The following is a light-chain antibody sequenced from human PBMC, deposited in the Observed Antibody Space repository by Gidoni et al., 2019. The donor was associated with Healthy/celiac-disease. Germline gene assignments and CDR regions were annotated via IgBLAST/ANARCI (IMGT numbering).Light chain of an antibody. CDR1: QSVSSY. CDR2: DAS. CDR3: QQRSNWPVT. Sequence: EIVLSQSPATLSLSPGERATLSCRASQSVSSYLAWYKQKPGQAPRLLIYDASNSATGIPARFSGSGSGTDFTLTISSLEPEDFAVYYCQQRSNWPVTFGPGTKVDIK. J-gene: IGKJ3*01. V-gene: IGKV3-11*01.